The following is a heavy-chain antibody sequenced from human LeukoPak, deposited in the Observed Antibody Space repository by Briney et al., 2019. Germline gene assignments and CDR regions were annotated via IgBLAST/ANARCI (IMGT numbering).Heavy chain of an antibody. J-gene: IGHJ4*02. CDR2: LFYGENT. D-gene: IGHD6-25*01. CDR3: ARQLPTAAADTRGYFDY. CDR1: GGSISPISSSTYY. Sequence: PSETLSLTCTVSGGSISPISSSTYYWGWIRQAPGKGLEWIGSLFYGENTHYSPFLKSRATLSVDASNNQFSLKLTSVTAADAAVYFCARQLPTAAADTRGYFDYWAREPWSPSPQ. V-gene: IGHV4-39*01.